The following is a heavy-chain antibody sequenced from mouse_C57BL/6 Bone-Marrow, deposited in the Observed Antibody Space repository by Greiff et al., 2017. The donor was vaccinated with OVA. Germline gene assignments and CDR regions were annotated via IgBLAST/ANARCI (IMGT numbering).Heavy chain of an antibody. Sequence: QVQLKQPGAELVKPGASVKVSCKASGYTFTSYWMHWVKQRPGQGLEWIGRIHPSDSDTNYNQKFKGKATLTVDKSSSTAYMQLSSLTSEDSAVYYCAIGVLRHGYFDVWGTGTTVTVSS. V-gene: IGHV1-74*01. CDR1: GYTFTSYW. CDR3: AIGVLRHGYFDV. D-gene: IGHD1-2*01. CDR2: IHPSDSDT. J-gene: IGHJ1*03.